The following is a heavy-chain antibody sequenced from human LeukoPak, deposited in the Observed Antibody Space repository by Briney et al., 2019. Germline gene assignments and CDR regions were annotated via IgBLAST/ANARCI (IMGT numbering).Heavy chain of an antibody. J-gene: IGHJ4*02. CDR1: GFTFTNAW. D-gene: IGHD3-10*01. Sequence: PGESLRLSCAASGFTFTNAWMNWVRQAPGKGLEWVGRIKSKGDGETTDYAAPVKGRFTMSRDDSKATLYLQMNSLKTEDTAVYFCTTDLGITMIRGVIVFWGQGTLVTVSS. CDR3: TTDLGITMIRGVIVF. V-gene: IGHV3-15*01. CDR2: IKSKGDGETT.